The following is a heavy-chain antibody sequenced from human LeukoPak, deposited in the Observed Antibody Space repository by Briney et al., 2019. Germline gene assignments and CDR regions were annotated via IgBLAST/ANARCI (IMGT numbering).Heavy chain of an antibody. CDR3: ARARGAYSSSWGASVIYLYYFDY. CDR1: GFTFSSYS. J-gene: IGHJ4*02. Sequence: PGGSLRLSCAASGFTFSSYSMNWVRQAPGKGLEWVANIKQDGSEKYYVDSVKGRFTIFRDNAKNSLYLQMNSLRAEDTAVYYCARARGAYSSSWGASVIYLYYFDYWGQGTLVTVSS. V-gene: IGHV3-7*01. D-gene: IGHD6-13*01. CDR2: IKQDGSEK.